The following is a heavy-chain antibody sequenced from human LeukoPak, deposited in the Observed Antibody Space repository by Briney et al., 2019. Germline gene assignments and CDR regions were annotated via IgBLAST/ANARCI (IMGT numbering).Heavy chain of an antibody. D-gene: IGHD2/OR15-2a*01. CDR1: GFIFTKYW. Sequence: PGGSLLLSCAASGFIFTKYWMHWVRQAPGKGLVWVSHVNSDGSATSYADSVKGRFTISRDNAKNTVYLHMNSLRVEDTAVYYCTSFYETNWGQGTLVTVSS. V-gene: IGHV3-74*01. J-gene: IGHJ4*02. CDR3: TSFYETN. CDR2: VNSDGSAT.